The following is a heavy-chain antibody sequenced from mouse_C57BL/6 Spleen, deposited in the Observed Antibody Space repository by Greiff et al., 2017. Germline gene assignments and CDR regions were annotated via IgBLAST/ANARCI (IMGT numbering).Heavy chain of an antibody. CDR2: IWSGGST. D-gene: IGHD2-1*01. J-gene: IGHJ4*01. Sequence: VQLVESGPGLVQPSQSLSITCTVSGFSLTSYGVHWVRQSPGKGLEWLGVIWSGGSTDYNAAFISRLSISKDNSKSQVFFKMNRLQADDTAIYSCARRGGYYGNYGGYAMDYWGQGTSVTVSS. CDR3: ARRGGYYGNYGGYAMDY. V-gene: IGHV2-2*01. CDR1: GFSLTSYG.